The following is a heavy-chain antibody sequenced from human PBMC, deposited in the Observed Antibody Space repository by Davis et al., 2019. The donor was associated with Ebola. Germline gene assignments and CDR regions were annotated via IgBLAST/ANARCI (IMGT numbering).Heavy chain of an antibody. CDR3: ARVRRFLYHGMDV. CDR1: GFTFSDYY. D-gene: IGHD3-3*01. J-gene: IGHJ6*02. V-gene: IGHV3-11*06. CDR2: ISSSSSYT. Sequence: GESLKISCAASGFTFSDYYMSWIRQAPGKGLEWVSYISSSSSYTNYADSVKGRFTISRDNAKKSLYLQMNSLRAEDTAVYYCARVRRFLYHGMDVWGQGTTVTVSS.